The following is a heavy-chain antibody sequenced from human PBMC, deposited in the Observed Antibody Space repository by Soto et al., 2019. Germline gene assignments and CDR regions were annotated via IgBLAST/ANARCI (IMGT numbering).Heavy chain of an antibody. CDR2: ISAYNGNT. Sequence: GSSVKVSCKAFCYPLSSPGIVWGRQAPGQGLEWMGWISAYNGNTNYAQKLQGRVTMTTDTSTSTAYMELRGLRSDDTAVYYCARGLFGELLFDYWGQGTLVTVSS. J-gene: IGHJ4*02. D-gene: IGHD3-10*01. CDR1: CYPLSSPG. V-gene: IGHV1-18*01. CDR3: ARGLFGELLFDY.